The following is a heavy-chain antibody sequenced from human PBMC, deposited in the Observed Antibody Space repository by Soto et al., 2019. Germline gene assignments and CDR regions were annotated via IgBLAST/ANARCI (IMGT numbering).Heavy chain of an antibody. V-gene: IGHV4-61*01. J-gene: IGHJ5*02. D-gene: IGHD2-15*01. CDR3: ARGRDKFDP. CDR1: GVSVSSGRYY. Sequence: SETLSLTCPVSGVSVSSGRYYWSWIRQPPGKGLEWIGYIYYSGSTNYNPSLKSRVTISVDMSKNQFSLTLSSVTAADTAVYYCARGRDKFDPWGRGTLVTVSS. CDR2: IYYSGST.